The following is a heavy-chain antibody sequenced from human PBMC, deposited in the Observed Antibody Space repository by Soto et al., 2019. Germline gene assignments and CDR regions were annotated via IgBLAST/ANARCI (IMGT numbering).Heavy chain of an antibody. Sequence: GESLKISCQASGYSFTAYWIAWVRQMPGKGLEWMATIDPSDSYVDYSPSFRGHVTFSVDRSITTVYLQWNSLKASDSAMYFCTRRASSSFYHFDFWGQGALVTVSS. J-gene: IGHJ4*02. CDR1: GYSFTAYW. CDR2: IDPSDSYV. V-gene: IGHV5-10-1*01. D-gene: IGHD2-2*01. CDR3: TRRASSSFYHFDF.